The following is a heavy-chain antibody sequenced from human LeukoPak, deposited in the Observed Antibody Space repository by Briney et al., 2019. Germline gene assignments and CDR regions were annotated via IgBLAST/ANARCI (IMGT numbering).Heavy chain of an antibody. V-gene: IGHV1-46*01. Sequence: ASVKVSCKASGYTFTNNFMHWVRQAPGQGLEWIGIINPSGDNTWYAQKFQGRVTMTRDMATSTDYLEVSSLRSEDTAVYYCARVESVFRRGYSGYDFAYWGQGTLVTVSS. J-gene: IGHJ4*02. CDR1: GYTFTNNF. CDR2: INPSGDNT. CDR3: ARVESVFRRGYSGYDFAY. D-gene: IGHD5-12*01.